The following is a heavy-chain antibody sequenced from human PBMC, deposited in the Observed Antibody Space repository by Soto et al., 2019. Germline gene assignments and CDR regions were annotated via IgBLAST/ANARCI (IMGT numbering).Heavy chain of an antibody. V-gene: IGHV1-3*05. CDR2: INAGNGNT. J-gene: IGHJ4*02. Sequence: QVQLVQSGAEEKKPGASVKVSCKASGYTFTSYAMHWVRQAPGQRLEWMGWINAGNGNTKYSQKFQGRVTITRDTSASPAYRELSSLRSEDTAVDYCARSIVVVTALDYWGQGTLVTVSS. CDR3: ARSIVVVTALDY. CDR1: GYTFTSYA. D-gene: IGHD2-21*02.